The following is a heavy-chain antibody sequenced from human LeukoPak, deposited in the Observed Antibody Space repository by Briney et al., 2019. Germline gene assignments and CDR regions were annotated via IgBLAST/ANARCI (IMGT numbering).Heavy chain of an antibody. V-gene: IGHV4-61*01. CDR1: GGSVSSGSYY. CDR3: ARVNYCSSTSCYGDNWFDP. CDR2: IYYSGST. D-gene: IGHD2-2*01. Sequence: SETLSLTCTVSGGSVSSGSYYWSWIRQPPGKVLEWIGDIYYSGSTNYNPSLKSRVTISVDTSKNQFSLKLSSVIAADTAVYYCARVNYCSSTSCYGDNWFDPWGQGTLVTVSS. J-gene: IGHJ5*02.